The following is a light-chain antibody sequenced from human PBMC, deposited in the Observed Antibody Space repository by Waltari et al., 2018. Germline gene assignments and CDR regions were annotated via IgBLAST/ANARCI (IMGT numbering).Light chain of an antibody. CDR2: DAS. CDR1: QSVGRS. CDR3: QKYVNLPAT. Sequence: DIVLTQSPGTLSLSPGERATLSCRASQSVGRSLAWYQQKPGQAPRLLIYDASSRATGIPDRFAGSGSGTDFSLTISRLEPEDFAVYYCQKYVNLPATFGQGTKVDI. J-gene: IGKJ1*01. V-gene: IGKV3-20*01.